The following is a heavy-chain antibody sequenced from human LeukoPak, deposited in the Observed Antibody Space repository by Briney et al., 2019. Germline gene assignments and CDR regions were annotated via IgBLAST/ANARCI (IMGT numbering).Heavy chain of an antibody. CDR1: GGSISSYY. V-gene: IGHV4-34*01. CDR2: INHSGST. Sequence: PSETLSLTCTVSGGSISSYYWSWIRQPPGKGLEWIGEINHSGSTNYNPSLKSRVTISVDTSKNQFSLKRSSVTAADTAVYYWARGYSSSWYKFDYWGQGTLVTVSS. D-gene: IGHD6-13*01. J-gene: IGHJ4*02. CDR3: ARGYSSSWYKFDY.